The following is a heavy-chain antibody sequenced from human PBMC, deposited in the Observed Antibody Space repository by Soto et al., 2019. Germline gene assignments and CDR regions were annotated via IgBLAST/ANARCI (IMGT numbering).Heavy chain of an antibody. CDR2: INAGNGNT. Sequence: ASVKVSCKDSVYTFTSYAMQWVRQAPGQRLEWMGWINAGNGNTKYSQKFQGRFTVSRDNSRNTLYLQMNSLRVEDTAVYFCAREIGYSSTWPAYWGQGTLVTVSS. CDR3: AREIGYSSTWPAY. J-gene: IGHJ4*02. V-gene: IGHV1-3*01. CDR1: VYTFTSYA. D-gene: IGHD6-13*01.